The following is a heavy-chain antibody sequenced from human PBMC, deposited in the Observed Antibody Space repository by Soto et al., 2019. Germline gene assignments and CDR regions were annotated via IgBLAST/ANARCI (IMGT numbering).Heavy chain of an antibody. D-gene: IGHD6-19*01. V-gene: IGHV3-9*01. J-gene: IGHJ3*02. CDR3: AKDAQWLVLTGAFDI. Sequence: EVQLVESGGGLVQPGRSLRLSCAASGFTFDDYAMHWVRQAPGKGLEWVSGISWNSGSIGYADSVKGRFTISRDNAKNSLYLQMNSLRAEDTALYYCAKDAQWLVLTGAFDIWGQGTMVTVSS. CDR2: ISWNSGSI. CDR1: GFTFDDYA.